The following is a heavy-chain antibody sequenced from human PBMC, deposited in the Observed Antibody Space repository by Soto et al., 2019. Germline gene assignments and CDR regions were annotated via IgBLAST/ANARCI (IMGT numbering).Heavy chain of an antibody. CDR1: GGTFSSYT. J-gene: IGHJ4*02. Sequence: SVKVSCKASGGTFSSYTISWVRQAPGQGLEWMGRIIPILGIANYARKFQGRVTITADKSTSTAYMELSSLRSEDTAVYYCAAVDTAMGTYGLFDYWGQGTLVTVSS. D-gene: IGHD5-18*01. V-gene: IGHV1-69*02. CDR2: IIPILGIA. CDR3: AAVDTAMGTYGLFDY.